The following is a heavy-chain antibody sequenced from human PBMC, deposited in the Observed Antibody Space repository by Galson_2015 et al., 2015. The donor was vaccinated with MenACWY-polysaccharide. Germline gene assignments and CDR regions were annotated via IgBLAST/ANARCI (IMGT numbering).Heavy chain of an antibody. Sequence: ETLSLTCTVSGGSFSSYYWSWIRQPPGKGLDWIGYIHHSGSTNYNPSLKSRVTISIDTSKNQFSLKLSSVTAADTAVYYCARMSGRYYFDYWGQGALVTVSS. D-gene: IGHD6-19*01. CDR3: ARMSGRYYFDY. CDR2: IHHSGST. V-gene: IGHV4-59*08. J-gene: IGHJ4*02. CDR1: GGSFSSYY.